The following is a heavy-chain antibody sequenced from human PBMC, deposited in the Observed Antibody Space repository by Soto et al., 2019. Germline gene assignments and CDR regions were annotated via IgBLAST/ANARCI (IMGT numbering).Heavy chain of an antibody. J-gene: IGHJ3*02. Sequence: GSSLKLSGAASGFTAGSNYVRWVRQGAWKGLEWVTVIYSGGSKYYADSVKGRFTISRDNSKNTLYLQMNSLRADDTAVYYCARLRDDSAFDIWGQGTMVTVSS. V-gene: IGHV3-66*04. CDR2: IYSGGSK. CDR3: ARLRDDSAFDI. CDR1: GFTAGSNY. D-gene: IGHD3-3*01.